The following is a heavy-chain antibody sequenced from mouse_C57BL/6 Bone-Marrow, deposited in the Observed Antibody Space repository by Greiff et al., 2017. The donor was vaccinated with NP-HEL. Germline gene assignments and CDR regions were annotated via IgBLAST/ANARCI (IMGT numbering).Heavy chain of an antibody. CDR1: GYTFTSYG. Sequence: VQLQQSGAELARPGASVKLSCKASGYTFTSYGISWVKQRTGQGLEWIGEIYPRSGNTYYNEKFKGKATLTADKSSSTAYMELRSLTSEDSAVYFCATLYGDLAWFAYWGQGTLVTVSA. D-gene: IGHD2-13*01. CDR2: IYPRSGNT. V-gene: IGHV1-81*01. CDR3: ATLYGDLAWFAY. J-gene: IGHJ3*01.